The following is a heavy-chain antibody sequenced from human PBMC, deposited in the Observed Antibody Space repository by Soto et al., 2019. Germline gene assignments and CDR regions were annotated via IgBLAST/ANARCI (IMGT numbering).Heavy chain of an antibody. J-gene: IGHJ3*02. V-gene: IGHV1-18*01. CDR3: ARVAPTDRIVVVVAAFDI. CDR2: ISAYNGNT. D-gene: IGHD2-15*01. CDR1: GYTFTSYG. Sequence: AASVKVSCKASGYTFTSYGISWVRQAPGQGLEWMGWISAYNGNTNYAQKLQGRVTMTTDTSTSTAYMELRSLRSDDTAVYYCARVAPTDRIVVVVAAFDIWGQGTMVTVSS.